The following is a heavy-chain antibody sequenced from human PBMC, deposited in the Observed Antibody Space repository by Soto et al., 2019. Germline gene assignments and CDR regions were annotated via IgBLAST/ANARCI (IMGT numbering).Heavy chain of an antibody. V-gene: IGHV1-18*01. J-gene: IGHJ4*02. CDR1: GYTFTSYA. D-gene: IGHD4-4*01. Sequence: ASLKVSCKASGYTFTSYAISWVRQAPGQGLEWMGWISAYNSHTKYAQMLQGRVTMTTDTSTSTAYMELRSLRSDDTAVYYCARVRATVTTPFDYWGQGTLVTVSS. CDR2: ISAYNSHT. CDR3: ARVRATVTTPFDY.